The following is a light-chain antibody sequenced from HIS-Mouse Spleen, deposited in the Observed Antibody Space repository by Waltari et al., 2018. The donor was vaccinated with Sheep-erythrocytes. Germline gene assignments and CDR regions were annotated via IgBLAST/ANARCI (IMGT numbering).Light chain of an antibody. J-gene: IGLJ1*01. V-gene: IGLV3-1*01. CDR1: KLGDKY. Sequence: SYELTQPPSVSVSPGQTASITCSGDKLGDKYACWYQQKPGQSPVLVIYQDSKRPSGIPERFSGSNSGNTATLTISGLQAEDEADYYCCSSAGSYNHVFATGTKVTVL. CDR3: CSSAGSYNHV. CDR2: QDS.